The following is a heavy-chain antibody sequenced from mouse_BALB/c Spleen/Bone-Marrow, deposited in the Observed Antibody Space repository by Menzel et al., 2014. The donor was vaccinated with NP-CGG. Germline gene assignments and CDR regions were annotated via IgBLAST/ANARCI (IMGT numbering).Heavy chain of an antibody. V-gene: IGHV1-80*01. J-gene: IGHJ2*01. CDR1: GYAFSSYW. CDR2: IYPGDGDT. CDR3: DFGNYDFDY. Sequence: VKLVESGAELVRPGSSVKISCKASGYAFSSYWMNWVKQRPGQGLEWIGQIYPGDGDTNYSGKFKGKATLTADESSSTAYMQLSSLTSEDSAVYFCDFGNYDFDYWGQGTTLTVSS. D-gene: IGHD2-1*01.